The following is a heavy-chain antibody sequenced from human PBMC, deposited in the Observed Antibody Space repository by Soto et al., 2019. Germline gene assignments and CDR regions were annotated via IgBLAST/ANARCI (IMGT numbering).Heavy chain of an antibody. V-gene: IGHV1-69*08. CDR1: GGTFSNDI. Sequence: QVQVVQSGAEVKKPGSSVKVSCKASGGTFSNDIITWVRQAPGQGLEWMGRIIPLLDIANYAQKFQGRVTTTAXKTTCTXXMELNSMRSEDTAVYYCVRDSPIGSTYSGYDGIDYWGQGTLVTVSS. CDR3: VRDSPIGSTYSGYDGIDY. J-gene: IGHJ4*02. CDR2: IIPLLDIA. D-gene: IGHD5-12*01.